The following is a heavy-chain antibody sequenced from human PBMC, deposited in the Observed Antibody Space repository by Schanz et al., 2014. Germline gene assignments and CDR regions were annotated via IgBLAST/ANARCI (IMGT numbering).Heavy chain of an antibody. CDR2: ISAYNGHT. J-gene: IGHJ6*02. CDR3: TKGRTFGR. D-gene: IGHD3-16*01. Sequence: QVQLVQSGAEVKKPGSSVKVSCKASGGTFSSSTLTWVRQAPGQGLEWMGWISAYNGHTTYAQKFQGRVTMTRNTSITTAYLELSSLRSGDTAVYYCTKGRTFGRWGQGTTVTVSS. CDR1: GGTFSSST. V-gene: IGHV1-8*01.